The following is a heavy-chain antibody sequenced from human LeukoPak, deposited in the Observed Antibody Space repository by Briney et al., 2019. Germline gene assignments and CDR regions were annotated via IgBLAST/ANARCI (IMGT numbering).Heavy chain of an antibody. Sequence: SETLSLTCTVSGGSISSYYWSWIRQPPGKGLELIGYIYYSGSTNYNPSLKSRVTISVGTSKNQFSLKLSSVTAADTSVYYCARRVSGYYYYYYMDVWGKGTTVTVSS. CDR2: IYYSGST. V-gene: IGHV4-59*01. D-gene: IGHD2-8*01. CDR3: ARRVSGYYYYYYMDV. CDR1: GGSISSYY. J-gene: IGHJ6*03.